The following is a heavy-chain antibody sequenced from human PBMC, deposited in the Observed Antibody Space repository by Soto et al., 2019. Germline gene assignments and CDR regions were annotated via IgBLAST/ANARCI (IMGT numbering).Heavy chain of an antibody. D-gene: IGHD2-21*02. CDR2: IRSKAYGGKT. Sequence: PGGSLRLSCTTSGFTFGDYAMSWFRQAPWKGLEWVGFIRSKAYGGKTEYAASVKGRFTISRDDSKSIAYLQMNSLKTEDTAVYYCTRQPRTNYCDGDCYDFDSWDQGTLVTVSS. V-gene: IGHV3-49*03. CDR1: GFTFGDYA. J-gene: IGHJ4*01. CDR3: TRQPRTNYCDGDCYDFDS.